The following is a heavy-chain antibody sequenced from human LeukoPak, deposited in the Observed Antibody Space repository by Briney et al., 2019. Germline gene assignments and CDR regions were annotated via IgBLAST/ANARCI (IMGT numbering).Heavy chain of an antibody. D-gene: IGHD3-3*01. Sequence: SETLSLTCTVSGGSISSSSYYWGWIRQPPGKGLEWIGYIYHSGSTYYNPSLKSRVTISVDRSKNQFSLKLSSVTAADTAVYYCARALAPHYDFWSGYYEEPWGQGTLVTVSS. CDR1: GGSISSSSYY. J-gene: IGHJ5*02. V-gene: IGHV4-39*07. CDR3: ARALAPHYDFWSGYYEEP. CDR2: IYHSGST.